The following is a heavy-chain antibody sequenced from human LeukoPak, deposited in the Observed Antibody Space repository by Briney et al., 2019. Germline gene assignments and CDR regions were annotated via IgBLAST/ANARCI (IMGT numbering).Heavy chain of an antibody. V-gene: IGHV4-59*08. CDR2: IYYSGGT. CDR3: ARHKTGEVYFDY. J-gene: IGHJ4*02. D-gene: IGHD7-27*01. CDR1: GGSISSYY. Sequence: SETLSLTCTVSGGSISSYYWSWIRQPPGKGLEWIGYIYYSGGTNCNPSLKSRVSISVDTSKNQFSLKLSSVTAADTAMYYCARHKTGEVYFDYWGQGTLVTVSS.